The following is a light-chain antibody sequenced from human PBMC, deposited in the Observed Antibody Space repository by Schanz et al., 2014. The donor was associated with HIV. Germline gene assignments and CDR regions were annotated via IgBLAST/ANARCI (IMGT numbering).Light chain of an antibody. CDR3: QQYGGSPIT. CDR1: QSVSSY. J-gene: IGKJ5*01. Sequence: EIVLTQSPATLSLSPGERATLSCRASQSVSSYLAWYQQKPGQAPRLLIYDASNRATGIPARFSGSGSGTVFTLTISSLEHEDFAVYCCQQYGGSPITFGQGTRRESK. V-gene: IGKV3-11*01. CDR2: DAS.